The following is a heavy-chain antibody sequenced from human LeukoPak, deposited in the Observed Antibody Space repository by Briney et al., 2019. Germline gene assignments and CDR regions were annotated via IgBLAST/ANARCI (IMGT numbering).Heavy chain of an antibody. CDR2: IYYSGST. CDR1: GGSISSTTYY. Sequence: SETLSLTCTVSGGSISSTTYYWGWIRRPPGKGLEWIGSIYYSGSTYYNPSLKSRVTVSVDTSKDQFSLILSSVTAADTAVYYCVRGSTLRHYQYWGQGTLVTVSS. CDR3: VRGSTLRHYQY. V-gene: IGHV4-39*01. J-gene: IGHJ4*02. D-gene: IGHD3-16*01.